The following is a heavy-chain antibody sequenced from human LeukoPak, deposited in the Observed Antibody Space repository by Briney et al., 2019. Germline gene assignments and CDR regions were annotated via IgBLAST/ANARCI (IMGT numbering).Heavy chain of an antibody. V-gene: IGHV3-21*01. CDR3: ARGGYCSSTSCYVNYYYGMDV. CDR2: ISSSSSYI. J-gene: IGHJ6*04. Sequence: GGSLRPSCAASGFTFSSYSMNWVRQAPGKGLEWVSSISSSSSYIYYADSVKGRFTISRDNAKNSLYLQMNSLRAEDTAVYYCARGGYCSSTSCYVNYYYGMDVWGKGTTVTVSS. D-gene: IGHD2-2*01. CDR1: GFTFSSYS.